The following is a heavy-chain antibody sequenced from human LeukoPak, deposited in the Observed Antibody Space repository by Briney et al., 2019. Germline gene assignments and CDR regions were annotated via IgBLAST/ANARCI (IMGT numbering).Heavy chain of an antibody. J-gene: IGHJ4*02. CDR2: ISYDGSNK. D-gene: IGHD6-19*01. CDR1: GFTFSSYA. V-gene: IGHV3-30-3*01. CDR3: ARDSGWYFDY. Sequence: GESLRLSCAASGFTFSSYAMHWVRQAPGKGLEWVAVISYDGSNKYYADSVKGRFTISRDNSKNTLYLQMNSLRAEDTAVYYCARDSGWYFDYWDQGTLVTVSS.